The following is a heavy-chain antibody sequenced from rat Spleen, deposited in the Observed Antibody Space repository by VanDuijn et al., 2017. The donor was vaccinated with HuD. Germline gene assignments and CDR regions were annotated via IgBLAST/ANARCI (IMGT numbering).Heavy chain of an antibody. CDR3: ARALSIYNNYVFAY. CDR1: GFSLTSYH. CDR2: IWTGGST. J-gene: IGHJ3*01. V-gene: IGHV2-43*01. D-gene: IGHD1-10*01. Sequence: QVQLKESGPGLVQPSQTLSLACTVSGFSLTSYHVHWVRQPSGKGLEWMGVIWTGGSTEYNSALKSRLSISRDTSKSQVFLKMNSLQTEDTATYYCARALSIYNNYVFAYWGQGTLVTVSS.